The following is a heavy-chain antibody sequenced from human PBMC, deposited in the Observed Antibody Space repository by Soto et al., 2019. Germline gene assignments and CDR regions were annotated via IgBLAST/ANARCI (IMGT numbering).Heavy chain of an antibody. CDR3: ARFNWYFDL. CDR1: GGSISSYY. Sequence: QVQLQESGPGLVKPSETLSLTCTVSGGSISSYYWSWIRQPPGKGLEWIGYIYYRGSTNYNPSLKXRXTXXVDTSKNQFSLKPSSVTAADTAMYYCARFNWYFDLWGRGTLVTVSS. CDR2: IYYRGST. J-gene: IGHJ2*01. V-gene: IGHV4-59*01.